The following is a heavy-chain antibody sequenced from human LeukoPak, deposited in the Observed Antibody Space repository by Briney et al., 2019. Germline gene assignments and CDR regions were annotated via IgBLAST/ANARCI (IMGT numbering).Heavy chain of an antibody. J-gene: IGHJ3*02. CDR2: IYYSGST. CDR1: GGSISSYY. V-gene: IGHV4-59*01. Sequence: SETLFLTCTVSGGSISSYYWSWIRQPPGKGLEWIGYIYYSGSTNYNPSLKSRVTISVDTSKNQFSLKLSSVTAADTAVYYCARWDPSFDAFSDAFDIWGQGTMVTVSS. D-gene: IGHD3-9*01. CDR3: ARWDPSFDAFSDAFDI.